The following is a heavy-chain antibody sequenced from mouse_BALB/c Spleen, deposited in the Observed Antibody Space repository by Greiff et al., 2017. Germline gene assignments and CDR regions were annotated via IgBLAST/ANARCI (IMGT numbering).Heavy chain of an antibody. CDR2: ISSGSSTI. D-gene: IGHD1-1*01. CDR3: ARNTPYYYGSSYYAMDY. J-gene: IGHJ4*01. V-gene: IGHV5-17*02. Sequence: DVMLVESGGGLVQPGGSRKLSCAASGFTFSSFGMHWVRQAPEKGLEWVAYISSGSSTIYYADTVKGRFTISRDNPKNTLFLQMTSLRSEDTAMYYCARNTPYYYGSSYYAMDYWGQGTSVTVSS. CDR1: GFTFSSFG.